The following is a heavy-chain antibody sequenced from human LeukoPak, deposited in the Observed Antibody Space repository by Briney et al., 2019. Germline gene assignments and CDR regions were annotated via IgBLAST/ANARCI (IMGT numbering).Heavy chain of an antibody. V-gene: IGHV4-30-4*08. D-gene: IGHD4-17*01. CDR2: IYYSGST. CDR1: GGSISSGDYY. CDR3: ARDYGDYGVDY. J-gene: IGHJ4*02. Sequence: SSETLSLTCTVSGGSISSGDYYWSWIRQPPGKGLEWIGYIYYSGSTYYNPSLKSRVTISVDTSKNQFSLKLSSVTAADTAVYYCARDYGDYGVDYWGQGTLVTVSS.